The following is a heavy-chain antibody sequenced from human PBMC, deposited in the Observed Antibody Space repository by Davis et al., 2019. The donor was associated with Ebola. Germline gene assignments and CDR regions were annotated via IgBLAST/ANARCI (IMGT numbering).Heavy chain of an antibody. CDR1: GFSLSTSGMC. D-gene: IGHD4-23*01. V-gene: IGHV2-70*11. CDR3: ARIKEDDYGSINDAFDI. Sequence: SGPTLVTPTQTLTLTCTFSGFSLSTSGMCVSWIRQPPGKALEWLARIDWDDDKYYSTSLKTRLTISKDTSKNQVVLTMTNMDPVDTATYYCARIKEDDYGSINDAFDIWGQGTMVTVSS. CDR2: IDWDDDK. J-gene: IGHJ3*02.